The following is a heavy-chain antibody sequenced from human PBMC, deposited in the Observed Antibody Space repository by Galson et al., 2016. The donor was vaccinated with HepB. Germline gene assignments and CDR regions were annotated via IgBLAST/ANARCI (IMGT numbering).Heavy chain of an antibody. CDR3: AKDWGFWNYDSSGTLDY. D-gene: IGHD3-22*01. CDR2: VKSDGSFA. J-gene: IGHJ4*02. Sequence: SLRLSCAASGFTFSSYWMHWVRQAPGKGLVWVSLVKSDGSFATYADDADSVKGRFTISRDNSKNTLYLQMNSLRAEDTAVYFCAKDWGFWNYDSSGTLDYWGQGTLVTVSS. CDR1: GFTFSSYW. V-gene: IGHV3-74*01.